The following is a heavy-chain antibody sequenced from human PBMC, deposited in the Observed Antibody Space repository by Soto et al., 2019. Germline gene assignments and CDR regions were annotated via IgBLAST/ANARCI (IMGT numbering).Heavy chain of an antibody. CDR2: ISSSSSTI. V-gene: IGHV3-48*02. CDR1: GVTFSSYS. Sequence: GGALRLSCAASGVTFSSYSMNWVRQAPGKGREWVSNISSSSSTIYYADSVKGRFPISSDNAKNSLYLQMNSLRDEDTAVYFCATEGPYYVLLSPSSSASYFGMVVWGQGITV. J-gene: IGHJ6*02. D-gene: IGHD3-9*01. CDR3: ATEGPYYVLLSPSSSASYFGMVV.